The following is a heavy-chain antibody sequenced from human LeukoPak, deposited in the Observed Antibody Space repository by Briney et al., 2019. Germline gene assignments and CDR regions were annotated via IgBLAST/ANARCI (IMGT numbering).Heavy chain of an antibody. J-gene: IGHJ4*02. V-gene: IGHV3-21*01. D-gene: IGHD3-10*01. CDR2: ISSSSSYI. Sequence: GGSLRLSCAASGFTFSSYSMNWVRQAPGKGLEWVSSISSSSSYIYYADSVKGRFTISRDNAKNSLYPQMNSLRAEDTAVYYCASSYYYGSGSYYYFDYWGQGTLVTVSS. CDR3: ASSYYYGSGSYYYFDY. CDR1: GFTFSSYS.